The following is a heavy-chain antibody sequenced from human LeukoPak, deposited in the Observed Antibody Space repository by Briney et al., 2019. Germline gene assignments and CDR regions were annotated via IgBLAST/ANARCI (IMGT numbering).Heavy chain of an antibody. V-gene: IGHV1-46*01. CDR2: INPTGGST. J-gene: IGHJ5*02. CDR1: GYTFTSYY. CDR3: ARDNSVGDNAWWFDP. Sequence: ASVKVTCKASGYTFTSYYMHWVRQAPGQGLEWMGLINPTGGSTGYAQKFQGRVTMTRDMSTSTDYMELSSLRSEDTAIYYCARDNSVGDNAWWFDPWGQGTLVTVSS. D-gene: IGHD1-26*01.